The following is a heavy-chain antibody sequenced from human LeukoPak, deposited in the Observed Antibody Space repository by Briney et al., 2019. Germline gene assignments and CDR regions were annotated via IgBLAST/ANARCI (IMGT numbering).Heavy chain of an antibody. CDR3: ARDGRRYCSSTSCYVVY. Sequence: GGSLRLSCAASGFTFSSYSINWVRQAPGKGLEWVSSISSSSSYIYYADSVKGRFTISRDNAKNSLYLQMNSLRAEDTAVYYCARDGRRYCSSTSCYVVYWGQGTLVTVSS. J-gene: IGHJ4*02. D-gene: IGHD2-2*01. CDR2: ISSSSSYI. V-gene: IGHV3-21*01. CDR1: GFTFSSYS.